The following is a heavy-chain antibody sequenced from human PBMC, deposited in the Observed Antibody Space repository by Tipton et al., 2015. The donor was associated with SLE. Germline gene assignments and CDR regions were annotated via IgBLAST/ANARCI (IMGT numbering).Heavy chain of an antibody. CDR3: ARNWDYYFDY. CDR1: GGSISSHY. CDR2: IYYSGST. J-gene: IGHJ4*02. D-gene: IGHD1-7*01. V-gene: IGHV4-59*04. Sequence: TLSLTCTVSGGSISSHYWSWIRQPPGKGLEWIGSIYYSGSTYYNPSLKSRVTISVDTSKNQFSLQLNSVTPEDTAVYYCARNWDYYFDYWGQGTLVTVSS.